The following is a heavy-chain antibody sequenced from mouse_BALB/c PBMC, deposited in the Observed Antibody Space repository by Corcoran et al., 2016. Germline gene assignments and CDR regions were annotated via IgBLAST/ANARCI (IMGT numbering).Heavy chain of an antibody. CDR1: GYTFTNYG. V-gene: IGHV9-3-1*01. J-gene: IGHJ3*01. CDR2: INTYTGES. D-gene: IGHD2-4*01. CDR3: ARGDYDVAY. Sequence: QIQLVQSGPELKKPGETVKISCKASGYTFTNYGMNWVKQAPGKGLKWMGWINTYTGESTYADDFKGRFAFSLETSASTAYLQINNLKNEDTATYFCARGDYDVAYWGQGTLVTVSA.